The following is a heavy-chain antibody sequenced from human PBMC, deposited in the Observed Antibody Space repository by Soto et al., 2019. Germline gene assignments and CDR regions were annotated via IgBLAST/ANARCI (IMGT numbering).Heavy chain of an antibody. CDR3: ARDPMVRGVILFDY. D-gene: IGHD3-10*01. CDR2: ISAYNGNT. Sequence: ASVKVSCKASGYTFTSYGISWVRQAPGQGLEWMGWISAYNGNTNYAQKLQGRVTMTTDTSTSTAYMELRSLRSDDTAVYYCARDPMVRGVILFDYWGQGTLVTVSS. V-gene: IGHV1-18*04. CDR1: GYTFTSYG. J-gene: IGHJ4*02.